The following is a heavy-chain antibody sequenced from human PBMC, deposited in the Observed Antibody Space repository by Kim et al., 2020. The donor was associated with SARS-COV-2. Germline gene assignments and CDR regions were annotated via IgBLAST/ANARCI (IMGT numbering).Heavy chain of an antibody. J-gene: IGHJ1*01. CDR2: ISSSGGGT. CDR3: VKWGFCSGGCCAHFFQH. D-gene: IGHD2-15*01. V-gene: IGHV3-23*01. Sequence: GGSLRLSCAASGFTFSTYDMSWVRQAPGKGLEWVSAISSSGGGTFYADSVKGRFTISRDNSRDTLYLQLNNLRAEDTAVYYCVKWGFCSGGCCAHFFQHWGQGTPVSVSS. CDR1: GFTFSTYD.